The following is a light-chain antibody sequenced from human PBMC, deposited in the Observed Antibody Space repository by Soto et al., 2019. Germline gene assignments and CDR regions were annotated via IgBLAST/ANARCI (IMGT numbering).Light chain of an antibody. CDR2: GNS. Sequence: QSVLTQPPSVSGAPGQRVTISCTGSSSNVGAGYAVHWYQQLPGTPPKLLIYGNSNRPSGVPDRFSGSKSGTSASLAITGLQAEDEADYYCPSYDSSLRGSVFGGGTKVTVL. V-gene: IGLV1-40*01. CDR3: PSYDSSLRGSV. J-gene: IGLJ3*02. CDR1: SSNVGAGYA.